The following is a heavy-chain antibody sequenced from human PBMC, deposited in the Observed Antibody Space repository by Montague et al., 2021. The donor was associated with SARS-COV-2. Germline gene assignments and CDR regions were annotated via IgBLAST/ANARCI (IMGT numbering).Heavy chain of an antibody. CDR3: ARHARGEGYTSWFDS. D-gene: IGHD5-24*01. V-gene: IGHV4-61*01. CDR1: GDSVSRGSSY. Sequence: SETLSLTCTVSGDSVSRGSSYWSWIRQPPGKGPEWIGYIYYTGSRNYXXXLKSRLTISVDTSKNQFSLKLSSVTAADTAVYYCARHARGEGYTSWFDSWGQGTLVTVSS. CDR2: IYYTGSR. J-gene: IGHJ5*01.